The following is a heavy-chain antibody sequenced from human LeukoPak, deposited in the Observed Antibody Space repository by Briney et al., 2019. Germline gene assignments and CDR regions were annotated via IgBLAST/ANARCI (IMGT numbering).Heavy chain of an antibody. CDR3: AREGQQNGRGAWFDP. Sequence: ASVKVSCKASGYTFTGYYTHWVRQAPGQGLEWMGWINPNSGGTNYAQKFQGRVTMTRDTSISTAYMELSRLRSDDTAVYYCAREGQQNGRGAWFDPWGQGTLVTVSS. V-gene: IGHV1-2*02. J-gene: IGHJ5*02. CDR1: GYTFTGYY. CDR2: INPNSGGT. D-gene: IGHD2-8*01.